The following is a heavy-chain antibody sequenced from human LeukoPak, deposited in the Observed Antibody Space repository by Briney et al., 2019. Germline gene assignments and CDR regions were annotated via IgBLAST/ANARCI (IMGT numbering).Heavy chain of an antibody. CDR2: INRSGST. V-gene: IGHV4-34*01. D-gene: IGHD6-13*01. CDR1: GGSFSGYY. J-gene: IGHJ4*02. Sequence: SETLSLTCAVYGGSFSGYYWSWIRQPPGKGLEWIGEINRSGSTNYNPSLKSRVTISVDTSKNQFSLKLSSVTAADTAVYYCARGGSSWYLSSGFPGLPSYYFDYWGQGTLVTVSS. CDR3: ARGGSSWYLSSGFPGLPSYYFDY.